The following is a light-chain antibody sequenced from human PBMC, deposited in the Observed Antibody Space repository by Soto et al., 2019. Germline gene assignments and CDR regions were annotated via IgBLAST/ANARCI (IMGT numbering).Light chain of an antibody. CDR2: GAS. CDR1: QSVSTRY. CDR3: HQFGSSPLAFT. V-gene: IGKV3-20*01. J-gene: IGKJ2*01. Sequence: ESMLTQSPGTLSLSPGERATLSCRASQSVSTRYLARYQQKPGQAPRLLIYGASIRAAGIPDRFSGSGSGTDFTLTISILEPEDFAVYYCHQFGSSPLAFTFGQGTKLEI.